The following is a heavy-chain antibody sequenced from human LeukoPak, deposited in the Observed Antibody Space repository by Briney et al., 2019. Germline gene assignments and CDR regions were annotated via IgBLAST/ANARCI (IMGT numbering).Heavy chain of an antibody. Sequence: GSSVKVSCKASGGTFSSYAISWVRQAPGQGLEWMGGIIPIFGTANYAQKFQGRVTITTDESTSSAYMELSSLRSEDTAVYYCARDGRGDGDNGAYDAFDIWGQGTMVTVSP. CDR1: GGTFSSYA. CDR2: IIPIFGTA. CDR3: ARDGRGDGDNGAYDAFDI. J-gene: IGHJ3*02. D-gene: IGHD4-17*01. V-gene: IGHV1-69*05.